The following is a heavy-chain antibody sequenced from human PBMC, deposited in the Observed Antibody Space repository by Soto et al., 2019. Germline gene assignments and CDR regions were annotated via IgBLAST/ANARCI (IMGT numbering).Heavy chain of an antibody. J-gene: IGHJ5*02. Sequence: SETLSLTCSVSGASVSSYYWSWVRQPPGKGLEWIGYIYYIGAYNYNPSLKSRVTISVDTSKNQFSLKLTSVTAADTAVYYCARTPETRDWLDPWGQGTLVTVSS. CDR1: GASVSSYY. V-gene: IGHV4-59*02. CDR2: IYYIGAY. D-gene: IGHD1-7*01. CDR3: ARTPETRDWLDP.